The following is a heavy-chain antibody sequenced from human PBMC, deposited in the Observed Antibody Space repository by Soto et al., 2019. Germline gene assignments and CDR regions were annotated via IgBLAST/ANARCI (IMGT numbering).Heavy chain of an antibody. D-gene: IGHD5-12*01. CDR1: GFSFSSYA. CDR2: ISARGGSS. CDR3: AKGSIEYSASVDN. Sequence: DVQLLESGGGLVQPGGSLRLSCAASGFSFSSYAMVWVRQAPGKGLEWVAVISARGGSSYFAGSVKGRFTLSRDNSKNVLSLEINSLRAEDTAIYFCAKGSIEYSASVDNWGQGTLVVVSS. V-gene: IGHV3-23*01. J-gene: IGHJ4*02.